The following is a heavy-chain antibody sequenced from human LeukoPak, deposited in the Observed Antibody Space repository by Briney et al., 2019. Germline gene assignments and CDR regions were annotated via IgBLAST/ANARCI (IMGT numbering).Heavy chain of an antibody. CDR1: GYTFTGYY. CDR2: INPNSGGT. D-gene: IGHD2/OR15-2a*01. V-gene: IGHV1-2*02. CDR3: AKDATRINSPLDY. Sequence: GASVKVSCKASGYTFTGYYMHWVRQAPGQGLEWMGWINPNSGGTNYAQKFQGRVTMTRDTSISTAYMELSRLRSDDTAVYYCAKDATRINSPLDYWGRGTLVTVSS. J-gene: IGHJ4*02.